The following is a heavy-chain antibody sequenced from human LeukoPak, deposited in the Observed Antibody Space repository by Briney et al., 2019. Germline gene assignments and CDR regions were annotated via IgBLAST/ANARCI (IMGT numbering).Heavy chain of an antibody. D-gene: IGHD3-22*01. J-gene: IGHJ4*02. V-gene: IGHV3-23*01. CDR3: AKSRGYYYDSSGYPNYFDY. CDR2: ISGSGGNT. CDR1: GFTFSSYA. Sequence: GGSLRLSCAASGFTFSSYAMTWVRQAPGKGLEWVSSISGSGGNTYYADSVKGRLTISRDNSENTLYLQMNSLRAEDTAVYYCAKSRGYYYDSSGYPNYFDYWGQGTLVTVSS.